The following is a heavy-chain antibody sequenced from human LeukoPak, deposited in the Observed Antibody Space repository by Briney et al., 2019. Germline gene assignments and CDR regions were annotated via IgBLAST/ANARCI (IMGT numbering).Heavy chain of an antibody. CDR2: IYYSGST. J-gene: IGHJ6*03. CDR1: GGSLSGHY. Sequence: ALETLSLTCTVSGGSLSGHYWSWIRQPPGKGLEWIGYIYYSGSTNYNPSLKSRVTISVDTSKNQFSLKLSSVTAADTAVYYCARHPDYYMDVWGKGTTVTVSS. CDR3: ARHPDYYMDV. V-gene: IGHV4-59*08.